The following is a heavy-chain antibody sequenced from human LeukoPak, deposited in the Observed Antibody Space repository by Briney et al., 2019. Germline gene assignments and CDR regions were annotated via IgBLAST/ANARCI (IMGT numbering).Heavy chain of an antibody. CDR2: IKQDGSEK. D-gene: IGHD4-17*01. CDR3: ARDAGDYSFDY. Sequence: EGSLRLSCAASGFTFSSYWMSWVRQAPGKGLEWVANIKQDGSEKYYVDSVKGRFTISRDNAKNSLYLQMNSLRAEDTAVYYCARDAGDYSFDYWGQGTLVTVSS. V-gene: IGHV3-7*01. CDR1: GFTFSSYW. J-gene: IGHJ4*02.